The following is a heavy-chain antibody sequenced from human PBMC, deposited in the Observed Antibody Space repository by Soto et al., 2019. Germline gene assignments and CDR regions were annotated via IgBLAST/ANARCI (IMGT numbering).Heavy chain of an antibody. CDR3: TRGAGAPWVRFDS. Sequence: SETLSLTCGVSGYSITSGFYWGWVRQSPGKGPEWIGSISYSAKTFYNPSLASRLSIAVDTSMNQFSLRLTSVTAADTALYYCTRGAGAPWVRFDSWGQGTLVTVSS. CDR2: ISYSAKT. D-gene: IGHD3-22*01. J-gene: IGHJ4*02. CDR1: GYSITSGFY. V-gene: IGHV4-38-2*01.